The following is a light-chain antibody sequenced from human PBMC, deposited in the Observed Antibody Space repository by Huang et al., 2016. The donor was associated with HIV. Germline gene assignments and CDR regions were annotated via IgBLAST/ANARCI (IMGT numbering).Light chain of an antibody. CDR3: QQYYSTPT. J-gene: IGKJ4*01. CDR1: QTFLYRSNNETY. CDR2: GAS. Sequence: DIVMTQSPDSLAVALGERVTINCKSSQTFLYRSNNETYLAWYQQRPRQPPRLLIHGASARESVVPERFSGSGSETDCTLTISGLQAEDVAVYYCQQYYSTPTFGGGTKVEI. V-gene: IGKV4-1*01.